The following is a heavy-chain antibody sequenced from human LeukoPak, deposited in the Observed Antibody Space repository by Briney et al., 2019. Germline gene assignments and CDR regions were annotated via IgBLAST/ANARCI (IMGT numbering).Heavy chain of an antibody. CDR2: IYYSGIT. CDR1: GGSISSYY. D-gene: IGHD6-13*01. Sequence: SETLSLTCTVSGGSISSYYWSWLRQPPGKGLEWIGYIYYSGITNYNPSLKTRVTISVDTPKNQFSLKLSSVTAAGTAVYYCARLSGARIAAAGLFDYWGQGTLVTVSS. V-gene: IGHV4-59*08. CDR3: ARLSGARIAAAGLFDY. J-gene: IGHJ4*02.